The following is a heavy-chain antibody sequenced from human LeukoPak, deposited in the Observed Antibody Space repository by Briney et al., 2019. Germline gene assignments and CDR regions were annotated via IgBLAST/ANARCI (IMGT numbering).Heavy chain of an antibody. CDR3: AKAALGDYVWGSYRLYFDY. V-gene: IGHV3-23*01. D-gene: IGHD3-16*02. Sequence: GGSLRLSCTASGFAFSTYAMAWVRQAPGKGLEWVSALSGGGINTYYAESVQGRFTISRDNSKNTLYLQMNSLRAEDTAVYYCAKAALGDYVWGSYRLYFDYWGQGTLVTVSS. CDR1: GFAFSTYA. CDR2: LSGGGINT. J-gene: IGHJ4*02.